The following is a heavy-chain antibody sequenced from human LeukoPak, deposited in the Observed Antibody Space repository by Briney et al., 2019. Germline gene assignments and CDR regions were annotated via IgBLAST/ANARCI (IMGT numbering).Heavy chain of an antibody. CDR1: GFTFSSSA. CDR2: ISNNGGYT. CDR3: AKQLGYCSDGSCYFPY. V-gene: IGHV3-23*01. Sequence: RTGGSLRLSCAASGFTFSSSAMSWVRQAPGKGLEWVSAISNNGGYTYYADSVQGRLTISRDNSKSTLCLQMNSLRAEDTAVYYCAKQLGYCSDGSCYFPYWSQGTLVTVSS. D-gene: IGHD2-15*01. J-gene: IGHJ4*02.